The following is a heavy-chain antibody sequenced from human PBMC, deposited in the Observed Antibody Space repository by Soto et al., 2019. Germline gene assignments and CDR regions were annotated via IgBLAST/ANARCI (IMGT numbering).Heavy chain of an antibody. J-gene: IGHJ6*03. CDR2: IYYSGST. CDR1: GGSISSYY. D-gene: IGHD1-26*01. V-gene: IGHV4-59*08. Sequence: PSETLSLTCTVSGGSISSYYWSWIRQPPGKGLEWIGYIYYSGSTNYNPSLKSRVTISVDTSKNQFSLKLSSVTAADTAVYYCARQICHLDTWAHYYFYYDMDVRGKGTTVTVSS. CDR3: ARQICHLDTWAHYYFYYDMDV.